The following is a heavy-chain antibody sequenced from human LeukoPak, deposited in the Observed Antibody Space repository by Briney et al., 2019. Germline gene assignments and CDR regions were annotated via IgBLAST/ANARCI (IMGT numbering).Heavy chain of an antibody. D-gene: IGHD6-13*01. CDR3: ARGATSSSSDY. J-gene: IGHJ4*02. Sequence: PGGSLRLSCAASGFTFSSFGINWVRQAPGKGLEWVSYISSSSSTIYYADSVKGRFTISRDNAKNSLYLQMNSLRAEDTAVYYCARGATSSSSDYWGQGTLVTVSS. CDR2: ISSSSSTI. CDR1: GFTFSSFG. V-gene: IGHV3-48*01.